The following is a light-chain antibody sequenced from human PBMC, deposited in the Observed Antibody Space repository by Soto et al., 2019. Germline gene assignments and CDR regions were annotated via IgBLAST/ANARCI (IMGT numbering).Light chain of an antibody. CDR2: GAS. CDR1: QSVSSYY. CDR3: QQDGSSRPWA. Sequence: EIVLTQSPGTLSLSPGERATLSCRASQSVSSYYLAWYQQKPGQAPRLLIHGASNRATAVPDRFSGSGSGTDFTLTISRLEPEAFAVYYCQQDGSSRPWAFGQGTKVEI. J-gene: IGKJ1*01. V-gene: IGKV3-20*01.